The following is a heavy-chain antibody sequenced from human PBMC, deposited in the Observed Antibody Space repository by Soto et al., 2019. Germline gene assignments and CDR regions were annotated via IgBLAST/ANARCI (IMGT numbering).Heavy chain of an antibody. Sequence: SETLSLTCIVSAGSLSRYYWGWVRQSPGEGLQWIAHISYTVDASYNPSLKSRVTISLDTSKNQIALRLMSVTAADTAVYYCVGPLMSRAMESFDYWGQGTLVTVSS. D-gene: IGHD5-18*01. CDR1: AGSLSRYY. J-gene: IGHJ4*02. CDR3: VGPLMSRAMESFDY. V-gene: IGHV4-59*01. CDR2: ISYTVDA.